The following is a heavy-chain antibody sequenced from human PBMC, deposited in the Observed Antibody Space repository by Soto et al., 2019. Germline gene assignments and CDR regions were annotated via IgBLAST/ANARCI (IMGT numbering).Heavy chain of an antibody. Sequence: SAKVASKAPGGNFTSNDRRWVRQAAGQGVELMGGIIPTFGITNYAHKFRGRVTNTAVESTGTAYMELSSLRADDTAVYYWAGASYSTWYTWLYPWGQGTLVTVSS. V-gene: IGHV1-69*13. CDR1: GGNFTSND. J-gene: IGHJ5*02. CDR3: AGASYSTWYTWLYP. CDR2: IIPTFGIT. D-gene: IGHD4-4*01.